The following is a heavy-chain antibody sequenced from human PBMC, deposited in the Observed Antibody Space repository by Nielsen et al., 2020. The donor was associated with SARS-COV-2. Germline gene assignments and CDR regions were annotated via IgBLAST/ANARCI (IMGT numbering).Heavy chain of an antibody. Sequence: SQTLSLTCAISGDSVFSSSAAWNWIRQSPSRGLEWLGRTYYRSKWYNDYAVSVKSRITINPDTSKNQFSLHLNSVTPEDTAVYYCARARGAYGDYYYYYYTDVWGKGTTVTVSS. CDR2: TYYRSKWYN. CDR3: ARARGAYGDYYYYYYTDV. D-gene: IGHD4-17*01. V-gene: IGHV6-1*01. J-gene: IGHJ6*03. CDR1: GDSVFSSSAA.